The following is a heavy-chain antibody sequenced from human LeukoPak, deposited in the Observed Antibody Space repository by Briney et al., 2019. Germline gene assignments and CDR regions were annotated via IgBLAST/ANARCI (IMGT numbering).Heavy chain of an antibody. J-gene: IGHJ4*02. CDR3: ASQETRYSIASTES. D-gene: IGHD6-13*01. Sequence: SETLSLTCTVSGGSISSRSYYWGWIRQPPGKGLEWIGSIYYSGSTYYNPSLKSRVTISTDTSRNQFSLKLSSVTAADTAVYYCASQETRYSIASTESWGQGTLVTVSS. CDR1: GGSISSRSYY. CDR2: IYYSGST. V-gene: IGHV4-39*01.